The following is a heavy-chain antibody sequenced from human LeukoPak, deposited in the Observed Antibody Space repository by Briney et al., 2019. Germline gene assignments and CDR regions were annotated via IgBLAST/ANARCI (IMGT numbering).Heavy chain of an antibody. J-gene: IGHJ4*02. D-gene: IGHD2-2*01. Sequence: GGSLRLSCAASGFTFSSYAMSWVRQAPGKGLEWVSAISGSGGSTYYADSVKGRFTISRDNSKNTLYLQMNSLRAEDTAVYYCAKAQDIVVVPGGVFDYWGQGTLVTASS. V-gene: IGHV3-23*01. CDR3: AKAQDIVVVPGGVFDY. CDR2: ISGSGGST. CDR1: GFTFSSYA.